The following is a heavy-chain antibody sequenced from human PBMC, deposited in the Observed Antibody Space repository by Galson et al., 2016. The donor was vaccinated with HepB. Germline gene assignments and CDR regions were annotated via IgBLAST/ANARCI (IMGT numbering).Heavy chain of an antibody. Sequence: SVKVSCKASGYTFTNYGITWVRQAPGQGLEWMGWTSAYNGNTEYAQKFQGRATMTTNTSTTTAYIELSSLRSEDTAVYYCARGSGYSSAKPYGLDVWGQGTTVTVSS. CDR3: ARGSGYSSAKPYGLDV. D-gene: IGHD6-25*01. CDR2: TSAYNGNT. V-gene: IGHV1-18*01. CDR1: GYTFTNYG. J-gene: IGHJ6*02.